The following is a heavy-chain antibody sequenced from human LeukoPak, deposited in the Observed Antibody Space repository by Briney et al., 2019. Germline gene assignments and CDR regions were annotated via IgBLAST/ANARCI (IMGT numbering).Heavy chain of an antibody. CDR2: ISGSGGST. Sequence: PGGSLRLSCAASGFTFSSYAMSWVRQAPGKGLEWVSAISGSGGSTYYADSVKGRFTISRDNSKNTLYLQMNSLRAEDTAVYYCAKARRYYDSSGYYYPTFNYYYYGMDVWGQGTTVTVSS. V-gene: IGHV3-23*01. CDR1: GFTFSSYA. J-gene: IGHJ6*02. CDR3: AKARRYYDSSGYYYPTFNYYYYGMDV. D-gene: IGHD3-22*01.